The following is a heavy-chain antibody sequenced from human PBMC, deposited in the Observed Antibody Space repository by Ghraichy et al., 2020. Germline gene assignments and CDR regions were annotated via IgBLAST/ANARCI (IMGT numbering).Heavy chain of an antibody. V-gene: IGHV3-48*02. J-gene: IGHJ6*02. CDR3: ARASTVVRVYYLDGMDV. CDR1: GFTFSSYN. D-gene: IGHD4-23*01. CDR2: ISSSSRCI. Sequence: GGSLRLSCSASGFTFSSYNMNWVRQVPGKGLEWLSYISSSSRCIPYADSVKGRFTISRDNGKNSLDLQMNSLRDEDTAVYYCARASTVVRVYYLDGMDVWGQGTTVTV.